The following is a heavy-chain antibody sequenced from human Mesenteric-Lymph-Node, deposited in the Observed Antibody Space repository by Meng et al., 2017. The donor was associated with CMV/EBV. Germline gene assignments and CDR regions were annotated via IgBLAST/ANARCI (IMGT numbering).Heavy chain of an antibody. J-gene: IGHJ4*02. CDR2: IIPILGIA. CDR1: GGTFSSYA. Sequence: GGTFSSYAISWVRQAPGQGLEWMGRIIPILGIANYAQKFQGRVTITADKSTSTAYMELSSLRSEDTAVYYCAREEYAYCGGDCPIGYWGQGTLVTVSS. V-gene: IGHV1-69*04. CDR3: AREEYAYCGGDCPIGY. D-gene: IGHD2-21*02.